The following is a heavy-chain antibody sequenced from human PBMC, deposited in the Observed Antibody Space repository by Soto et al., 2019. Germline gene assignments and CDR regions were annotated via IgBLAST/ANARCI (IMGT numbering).Heavy chain of an antibody. V-gene: IGHV3-11*01. CDR2: VDRTGSPL. CDR3: TRGGSLYDRTKGDY. CDR1: GFTFSDYY. Sequence: PGGSLRLSCAASGFTFSDYYMGWVRQAPGKGLEWISFVDRTGSPLFYADSVKGRFTISRDNAKNSLFLQMNSPRVEDTAVYSCTRGGSLYDRTKGDYCGPGTQVTVS. J-gene: IGHJ4*02. D-gene: IGHD3-16*01.